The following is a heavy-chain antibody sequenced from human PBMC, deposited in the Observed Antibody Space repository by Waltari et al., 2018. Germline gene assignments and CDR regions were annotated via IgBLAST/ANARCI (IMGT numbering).Heavy chain of an antibody. CDR3: ARGSAGYVRVWDL. D-gene: IGHD2-2*01. CDR1: GFPFPGNG. CDR2: IKWDGSAT. V-gene: IGHV3-7*03. Sequence: EAQLMESGGGLVQPGGSLRLSCAASGFPFPGNGMTWVRRAPGKGLEWVANIKWDGSATWYAESLSGRFIISRDNARSSLFLQINSPSAEDTAIYYCARGSAGYVRVWDLWGQGTSVTVSS. J-gene: IGHJ6*02.